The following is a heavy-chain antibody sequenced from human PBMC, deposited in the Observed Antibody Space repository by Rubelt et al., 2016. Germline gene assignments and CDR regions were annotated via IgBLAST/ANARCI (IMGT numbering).Heavy chain of an antibody. CDR1: GYTFTSYA. Sequence: QVQLVQSGSELKKPGASVKVSCKASGYTFTSYAMNWVRQAPGQGLEWMGWINTNTGNPTYAQGCTGRFVFSVDTSVSTAYLQISSLKAEATAVYYCARVIAAAGRDGNYFDYWGQGTLVTVSS. J-gene: IGHJ4*02. D-gene: IGHD6-13*01. CDR3: ARVIAAAGRDGNYFDY. V-gene: IGHV7-4-1*02. CDR2: INTNTGNP.